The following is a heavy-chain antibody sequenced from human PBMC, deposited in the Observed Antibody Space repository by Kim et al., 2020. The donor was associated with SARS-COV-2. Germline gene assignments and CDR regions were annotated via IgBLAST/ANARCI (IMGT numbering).Heavy chain of an antibody. V-gene: IGHV4-39*01. CDR3: ARLGVRRVAFRGDQ. CDR1: GASLYSTSGY. D-gene: IGHD3-10*01. J-gene: IGHJ4*02. Sequence: SETLSLTCTVSGASLYSTSGYWGWIRQPPGKGLEWIGSIYYDGTTYYNPSLKSRVTVLLDTNKNQFSLGLTSLTTADTAVYYCARLGVRRVAFRGDQWGQGTLVTVSS. CDR2: IYYDGTT.